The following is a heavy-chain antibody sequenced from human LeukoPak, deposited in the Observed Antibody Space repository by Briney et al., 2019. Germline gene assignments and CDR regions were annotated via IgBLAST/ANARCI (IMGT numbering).Heavy chain of an antibody. CDR3: ARVGSWGYYFDY. J-gene: IGHJ4*02. D-gene: IGHD3-16*01. V-gene: IGHV3-11*06. CDR1: GFTFSVYY. Sequence: GGSLRLSCASSGFTFSVYYMSWIRQAPGKGLEWVSHISGSSTYTNYADSVKGRFTISRDNANNSLYLQMNSLTAEDTAVFYCARVGSWGYYFDYWGQGTLVSVSS. CDR2: ISGSSTYT.